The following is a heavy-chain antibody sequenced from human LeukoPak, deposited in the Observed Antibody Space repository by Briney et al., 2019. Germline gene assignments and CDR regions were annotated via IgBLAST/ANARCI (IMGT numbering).Heavy chain of an antibody. J-gene: IGHJ4*02. CDR3: AKDTLYSSSSLDY. V-gene: IGHV3-43*02. CDR1: GFTFDDYA. Sequence: GGSLRLSCAASGFTFDDYAMHWVRQAPGKGLEWVSLIGGDGGHTYYADSVKGRFTISRDNRRNSLFLQMNSLGPEDTALYYCAKDTLYSSSSLDYWGQGTLVSVSS. D-gene: IGHD6-6*01. CDR2: IGGDGGHT.